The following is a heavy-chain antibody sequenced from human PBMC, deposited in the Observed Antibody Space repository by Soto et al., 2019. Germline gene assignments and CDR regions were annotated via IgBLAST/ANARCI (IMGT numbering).Heavy chain of an antibody. V-gene: IGHV3-74*01. CDR3: ARDLLGYHYGMDV. D-gene: IGHD2-21*01. CDR2: INTDGSNT. Sequence: GESLKISCAASGLTFNSYWMHWVRHAPGKGLVWVSHINTDGSNTNYTHSVQGRFTISRDNAKNLLYLQMNSLRDEDTAVYYCARDLLGYHYGMDVWGQGTTVTVSS. J-gene: IGHJ6*02. CDR1: GLTFNSYW.